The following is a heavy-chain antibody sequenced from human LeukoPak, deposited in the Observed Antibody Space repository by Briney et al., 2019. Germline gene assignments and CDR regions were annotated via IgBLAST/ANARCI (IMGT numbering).Heavy chain of an antibody. D-gene: IGHD3-16*02. J-gene: IGHJ4*02. CDR1: GFTFNTYW. CDR2: IKQDGSEK. V-gene: IGHV3-7*01. Sequence: GGSLRLSCAASGFTFNTYWMSWVRQAPGKGLEWVANIKQDGSEKYYVDSVKGRFTISRDNAKNSLYLQMNSLRAEDTAVYYCARTRSRVITFGGVIVIPGTLDYWGQGTLVTVSS. CDR3: ARTRSRVITFGGVIVIPGTLDY.